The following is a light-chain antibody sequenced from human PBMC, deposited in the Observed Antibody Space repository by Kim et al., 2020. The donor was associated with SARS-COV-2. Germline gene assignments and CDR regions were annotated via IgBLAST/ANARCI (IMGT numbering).Light chain of an antibody. CDR2: DSH. CDR3: ATWDGGLTSAV. Sequence: GQKVTISCSGSSSNIGTKQVSWYRQFQGTAPQPLIYDSHQRTSGIPDRFSGSRSGTSATLGITGLQTGDEADYYCATWDGGLTSAVFGGGTKVTVL. CDR1: SSNIGTKQ. J-gene: IGLJ3*02. V-gene: IGLV1-51*01.